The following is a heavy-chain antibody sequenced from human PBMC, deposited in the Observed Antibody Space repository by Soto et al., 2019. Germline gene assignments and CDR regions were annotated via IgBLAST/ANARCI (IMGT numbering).Heavy chain of an antibody. CDR3: ARNYGHSADY. J-gene: IGHJ4*02. Sequence: GGSLRLSCAASGLTFSNYWMSWVRQAPGKGLEWVANIKEDGSEKYYVDSVKGRFTISRDNAKNSLYLQMNSLRAEDTAVYYCARNYGHSADYWGQGTLVTVSS. CDR1: GLTFSNYW. V-gene: IGHV3-7*05. CDR2: IKEDGSEK. D-gene: IGHD3-10*01.